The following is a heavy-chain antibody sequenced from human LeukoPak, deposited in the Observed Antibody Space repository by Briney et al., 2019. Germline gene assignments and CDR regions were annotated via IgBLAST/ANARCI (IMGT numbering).Heavy chain of an antibody. Sequence: GGSLRLSCAASGFTFSDYYVSWIRQAPGKGLEWVSYISSSGSTTLYADSVKGRFTISRDNAKNSLYLQMNSLRADDTAVYYCARDDDFWSGHSIMDVWGKGTTVTVSS. J-gene: IGHJ6*03. CDR2: ISSSGSTT. CDR3: ARDDDFWSGHSIMDV. D-gene: IGHD3-3*01. CDR1: GFTFSDYY. V-gene: IGHV3-11*04.